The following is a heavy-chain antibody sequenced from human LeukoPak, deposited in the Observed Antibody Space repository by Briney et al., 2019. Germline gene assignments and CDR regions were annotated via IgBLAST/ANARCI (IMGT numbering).Heavy chain of an antibody. CDR3: ARQRDGYPTAWFDP. D-gene: IGHD5-24*01. V-gene: IGHV4-59*08. Sequence: SETLSLTCTVSGGSISNYYWSWIRQPPGKGLEWIGYIYYTGSTNYNPSLKSRVTISEDTSKNQFSLKLSSVTAADTALYYCARQRDGYPTAWFDPWGQGTLVTVSS. J-gene: IGHJ5*02. CDR2: IYYTGST. CDR1: GGSISNYY.